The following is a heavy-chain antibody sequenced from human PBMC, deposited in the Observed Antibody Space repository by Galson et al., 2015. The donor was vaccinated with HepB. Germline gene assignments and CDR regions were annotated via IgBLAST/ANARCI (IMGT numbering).Heavy chain of an antibody. CDR2: INTNTGNP. CDR1: GYTFTSYA. D-gene: IGHD3-10*01. J-gene: IGHJ6*03. V-gene: IGHV7-4-1*02. Sequence: SVKVSCKASGYTFTSYAINWVRQAPGQGLEWMGWINTNTGNPTYAQGFTGRFVFSLDTSVSTAYLQISSLKAEDTAVYYCARDHGFRRYYYYYMDVWGKGTTVTVSS. CDR3: ARDHGFRRYYYYYMDV.